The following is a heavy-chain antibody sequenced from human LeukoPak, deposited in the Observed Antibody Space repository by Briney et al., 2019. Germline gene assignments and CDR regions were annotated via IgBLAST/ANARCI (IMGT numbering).Heavy chain of an antibody. Sequence: GGSLRLSCAASGFTFSSYAMHWVRQAPGKGLEWVAVISYDGSNKYYADSVKGRFTISRDNSKNTLYLQMNSLRAEDTAVYYCAKDLRGGRYDFWTGNDYWGQGILVTVSS. D-gene: IGHD3-3*01. CDR2: ISYDGSNK. J-gene: IGHJ4*02. V-gene: IGHV3-30-3*01. CDR3: AKDLRGGRYDFWTGNDY. CDR1: GFTFSSYA.